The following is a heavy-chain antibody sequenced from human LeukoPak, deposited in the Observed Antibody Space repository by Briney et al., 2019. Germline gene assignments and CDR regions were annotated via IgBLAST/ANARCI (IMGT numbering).Heavy chain of an antibody. Sequence: PGGSLRLSCAASGFTFDDYGMSWVRQAPGKGLEWVSGINWNGGSTGYADSVKGRFTISRDNAKNSLYLQMNSLRAEDTALYYCARDLANTRGSSSTSCSPHWGQGTLVTVSS. CDR2: INWNGGST. CDR1: GFTFDDYG. D-gene: IGHD2-2*01. CDR3: ARDLANTRGSSSTSCSPH. J-gene: IGHJ4*02. V-gene: IGHV3-20*04.